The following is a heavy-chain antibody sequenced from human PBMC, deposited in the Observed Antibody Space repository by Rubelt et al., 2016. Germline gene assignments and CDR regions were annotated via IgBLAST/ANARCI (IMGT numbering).Heavy chain of an antibody. Sequence: QVQLQESGPGLVKPSQTLSLTCTVSGGSISSGGYYWSWIRQHPGKGLEWIGRIYTSGSTNYNPSLMSRVTISVDTSKNQFSLKLSSVTAADTAVYYCARVGSSWYPYYFDYWGQGTLVTVSS. CDR1: GGSISSGGYY. CDR3: ARVGSSWYPYYFDY. D-gene: IGHD6-13*01. V-gene: IGHV4-61*02. CDR2: IYTSGST. J-gene: IGHJ4*02.